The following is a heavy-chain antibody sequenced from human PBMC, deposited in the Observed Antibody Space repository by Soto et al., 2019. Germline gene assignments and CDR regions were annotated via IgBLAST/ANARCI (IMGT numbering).Heavy chain of an antibody. CDR2: IYTSGST. Sequence: SETLSLTCTVSVFSISIYYWSWIRPTAVKGLEWIGRIYTSGSTNYNPSLKSRVTMSVDTSKNQFSLKLSSVTAADTAVYYCARAGIAAAVPYYYYGMDVWGQGTTVTVSS. CDR1: VFSISIYY. D-gene: IGHD6-13*01. J-gene: IGHJ6*02. V-gene: IGHV4-4*07. CDR3: ARAGIAAAVPYYYYGMDV.